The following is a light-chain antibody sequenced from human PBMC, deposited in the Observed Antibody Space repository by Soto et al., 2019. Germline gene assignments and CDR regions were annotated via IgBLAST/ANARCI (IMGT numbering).Light chain of an antibody. CDR3: QQYYSPPLT. CDR2: WAS. Sequence: DIVMTQSPDSLAVSLGERATINCKSSQSVLYSSNNKNYLAGYQQKPGQPPKLLIYWASTPESGVPDRFSGSGSGTDFTLTISSLQAEDVAVYYCQQYYSPPLTFGGGTKVEIK. CDR1: QSVLYSSNNKNY. J-gene: IGKJ4*01. V-gene: IGKV4-1*01.